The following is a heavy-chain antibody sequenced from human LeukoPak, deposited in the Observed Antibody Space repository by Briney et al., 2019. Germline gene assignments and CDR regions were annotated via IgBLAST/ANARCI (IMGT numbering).Heavy chain of an antibody. Sequence: SETLSLTCTVSGGSVSSGSYYWSWIRQPPGKGLEWIGYIYYNGSTNYNPSLKSRVTISVDTSKNQFSLKLSSVTAADTGVYYCARCVSEPSSYYYYYYGMDVWGKGTTVTVSS. J-gene: IGHJ6*04. CDR3: ARCVSEPSSYYYYYYGMDV. D-gene: IGHD5/OR15-5a*01. V-gene: IGHV4-61*01. CDR1: GGSVSSGSYY. CDR2: IYYNGST.